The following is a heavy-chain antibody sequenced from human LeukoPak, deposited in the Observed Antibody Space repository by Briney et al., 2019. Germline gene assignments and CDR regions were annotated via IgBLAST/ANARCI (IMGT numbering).Heavy chain of an antibody. V-gene: IGHV3-30*02. J-gene: IGHJ4*02. CDR2: IRNDDTNK. D-gene: IGHD7-27*01. CDR1: GFTFSNCG. CDR3: AKLPEHNWGSFDY. Sequence: GGSLRLSCAASGFTFSNCGMHWVRQAPGKGLEWVAFIRNDDTNKYYADSVKGRFTISRDNSKNTLYLEMSSLRAEDTAVYYCAKLPEHNWGSFDYWGRGTLVTVSS.